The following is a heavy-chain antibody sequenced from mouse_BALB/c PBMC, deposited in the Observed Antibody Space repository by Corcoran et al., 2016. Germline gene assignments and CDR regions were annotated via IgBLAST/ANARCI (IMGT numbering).Heavy chain of an antibody. CDR1: GETFTDYE. D-gene: IGHD1-2*01. CDR2: IDPETGGT. V-gene: IGHV1-15*01. CDR3: TGLLRLRGWFAY. J-gene: IGHJ3*01. Sequence: VQLQQSGAELVRPGATVTLSCKASGETFTDYEKHWVKQTPVHGREWIGAIDPETGGTAYNQKFKGKATLTADKSSSTAYIELRSLTSEDSAVYYFTGLLRLRGWFAYLGQATLVTVSA.